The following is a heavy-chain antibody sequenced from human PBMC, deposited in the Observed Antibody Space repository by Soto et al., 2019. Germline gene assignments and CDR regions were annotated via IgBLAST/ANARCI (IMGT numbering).Heavy chain of an antibody. D-gene: IGHD6-6*01. Sequence: ESGGGLVKPGGSLRLSCAASGFTFSSYSMNWVRQAPGKGLEWVSSISSSSSYIYYADSVKGRFTISRDNAKNSLYLQMNSLRAEDTAVYYCARAKPYSSSQDYYYGMDVWGQETTVTVSS. V-gene: IGHV3-21*01. CDR3: ARAKPYSSSQDYYYGMDV. CDR2: ISSSSSYI. CDR1: GFTFSSYS. J-gene: IGHJ6*02.